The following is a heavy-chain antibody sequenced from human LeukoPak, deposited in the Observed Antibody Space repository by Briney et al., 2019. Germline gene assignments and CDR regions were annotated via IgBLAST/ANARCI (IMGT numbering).Heavy chain of an antibody. CDR3: ARSAMIVVANFDY. D-gene: IGHD3-22*01. Sequence: GGSLRLSCAASGFTFSSYSTNWVRQAPGKGLEWVSSISSSSSYIYYADSVKGRFTISRDNAKNSLYLQMNSLRAEDTAVYYCARSAMIVVANFDYWGQGTLVTVSS. J-gene: IGHJ4*02. CDR2: ISSSSSYI. V-gene: IGHV3-21*01. CDR1: GFTFSSYS.